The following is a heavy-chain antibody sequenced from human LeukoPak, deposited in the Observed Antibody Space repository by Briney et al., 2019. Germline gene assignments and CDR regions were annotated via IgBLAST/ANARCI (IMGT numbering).Heavy chain of an antibody. CDR1: GFTFGDYA. CDR3: TSSTATPYYYYGMDV. J-gene: IGHJ6*02. CDR2: IRSKAYGGTT. D-gene: IGHD4-17*01. Sequence: GGSLRLSCTASGFTFGDYAMSWFRQAPGKGLEWVGFIRSKAYGGTTEYAASVKGRFTISRDDSKSIAYLQMNSLKTEDTAVYYCTSSTATPYYYYGMDVWGQGTTVTVSS. V-gene: IGHV3-49*03.